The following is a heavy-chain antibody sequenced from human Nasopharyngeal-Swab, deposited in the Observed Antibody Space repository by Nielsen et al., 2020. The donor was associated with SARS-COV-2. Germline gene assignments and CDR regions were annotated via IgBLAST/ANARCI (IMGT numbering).Heavy chain of an antibody. Sequence: GESLKISCVASEFTFRDYWMSWVRQAPAKGLEWVASIKQDGSEKNYVDSVKGRFTISRGNAKNSLFLQMDSLRTEDTAFYYCARVGGRTSPMGSWGQGTLVTVSS. V-gene: IGHV3-7*01. D-gene: IGHD3-10*01. CDR1: EFTFRDYW. J-gene: IGHJ4*02. CDR2: IKQDGSEK. CDR3: ARVGGRTSPMGS.